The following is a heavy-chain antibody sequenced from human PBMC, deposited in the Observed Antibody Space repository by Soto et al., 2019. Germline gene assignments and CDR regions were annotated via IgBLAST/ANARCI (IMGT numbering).Heavy chain of an antibody. J-gene: IGHJ3*01. V-gene: IGHV3-30*18. D-gene: IGHD3-22*01. Sequence: QVHLVESGGGVVQPGRSLRLSCEGSGFSFSNYGIHWVRQAPVKGLEWVAVISHDGNSHHLADSVRGRFTISRDNSKNTVFLHMTSLRREDSAVYHCVKAQERSAQYFAVVITAFDFWGQGTMVTVSS. CDR3: VKAQERSAQYFAVVITAFDF. CDR2: ISHDGNSH. CDR1: GFSFSNYG.